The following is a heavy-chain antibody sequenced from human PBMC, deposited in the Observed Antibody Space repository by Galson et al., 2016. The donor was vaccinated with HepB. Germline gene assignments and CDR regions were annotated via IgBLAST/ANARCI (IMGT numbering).Heavy chain of an antibody. Sequence: SLRLSCAVSGFTFKAYYMTWVRQAPGKGLEWISFIRNDGSSTDYADSVKGRFTISRDNAKNTLYLQMNSLRAEDTAVYYCARAMHWGQGTLVSVSS. CDR2: IRNDGSST. J-gene: IGHJ4*02. CDR3: ARAMH. CDR1: GFTFKAYY. V-gene: IGHV3-11*06.